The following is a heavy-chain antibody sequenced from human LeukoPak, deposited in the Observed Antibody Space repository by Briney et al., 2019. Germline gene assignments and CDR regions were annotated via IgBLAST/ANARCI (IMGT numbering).Heavy chain of an antibody. CDR1: GGSISSYY. V-gene: IGHV4-59*01. CDR3: ASGGYHGYYYMDV. Sequence: SETLSLTCTVSGGSISSYYWSWIRQPPGKGLEWIGYIYYSGSTNYNPSLKSRVTISVDTSKNQFSLKLSSVTAADTAVYYCASGGYHGYYYMDVWGKGTTATVSS. D-gene: IGHD6-19*01. J-gene: IGHJ6*03. CDR2: IYYSGST.